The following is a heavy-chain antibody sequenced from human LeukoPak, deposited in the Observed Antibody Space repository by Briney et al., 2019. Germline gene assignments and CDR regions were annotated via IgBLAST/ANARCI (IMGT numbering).Heavy chain of an antibody. Sequence: GGSLRLSCAASGFTFSSYWMSWVRQAPGKGLEWVANIKQDGSEKYYVDSVKGRFTISRDNAKNSLYLQMNSLRAEDTAVYYCARGEYYYDSSGYPDYWGQGTLVTVSS. CDR3: ARGEYYYDSSGYPDY. CDR2: IKQDGSEK. CDR1: GFTFSSYW. V-gene: IGHV3-7*01. D-gene: IGHD3-22*01. J-gene: IGHJ4*02.